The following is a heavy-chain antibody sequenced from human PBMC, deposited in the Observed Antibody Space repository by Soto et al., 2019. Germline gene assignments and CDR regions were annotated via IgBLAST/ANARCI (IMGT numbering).Heavy chain of an antibody. D-gene: IGHD3-16*01. CDR3: ARFYDFTYYGMDV. Sequence: VLLVESGGGLVQPGGSLRLSCAASGFVFSDYSMNWVRQAPGKGLEWVSYISTRSTTIYYADSVRGRFTISRENSKSSVFLQMNSLRDEDTAVYYRARFYDFTYYGMDVWGQGTTVTVAS. CDR1: GFVFSDYS. V-gene: IGHV3-48*02. CDR2: ISTRSTTI. J-gene: IGHJ6*02.